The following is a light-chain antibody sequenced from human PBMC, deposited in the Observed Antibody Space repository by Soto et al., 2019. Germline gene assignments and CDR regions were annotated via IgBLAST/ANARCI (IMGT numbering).Light chain of an antibody. CDR2: DAS. CDR1: QTISSW. CDR3: QQAASFPIT. J-gene: IGKJ5*01. Sequence: DIEMTQSPSTLSGSVGDRVTITCRASQTISSWLAWYQQKPGRAPKLLIFDASSLESGVPSRFSGNGSGTDFTLTINSLQPEDFATYYCQQAASFPITFGQGTRLEI. V-gene: IGKV1-5*01.